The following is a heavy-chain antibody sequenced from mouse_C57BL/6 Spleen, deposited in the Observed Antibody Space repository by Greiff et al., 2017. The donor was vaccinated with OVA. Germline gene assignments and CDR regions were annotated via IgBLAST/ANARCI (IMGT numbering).Heavy chain of an antibody. CDR2: INYDGSST. CDR3: AREGSLYGNSWFAY. V-gene: IGHV5-16*01. J-gene: IGHJ3*01. CDR1: GFTFSDYY. D-gene: IGHD2-1*01. Sequence: EVQRVESEGGLVQPGSSMKLSCTASGFTFSDYYMAWVRQVPEKGLEWVANINYDGSSTYYLDSLKSRFIISRDNAKNILYLQMSSLKSEDTATYYCAREGSLYGNSWFAYWGQGTLVTVSA.